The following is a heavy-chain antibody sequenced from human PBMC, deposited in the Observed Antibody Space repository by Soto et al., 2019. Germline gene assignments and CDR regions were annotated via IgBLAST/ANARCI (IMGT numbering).Heavy chain of an antibody. Sequence: ASVKVSCKASGYMFISYGINWVGQAPGQGLEWMGWISAHNGNTKYAQNLQGRVTMTTDTSTSTAYMEMRSLRSDDTAVYYCARDLDGSGSYYTDYWGPGTLVTVSS. CDR1: GYMFISYG. V-gene: IGHV1-18*01. J-gene: IGHJ4*02. CDR3: ARDLDGSGSYYTDY. CDR2: ISAHNGNT. D-gene: IGHD3-10*01.